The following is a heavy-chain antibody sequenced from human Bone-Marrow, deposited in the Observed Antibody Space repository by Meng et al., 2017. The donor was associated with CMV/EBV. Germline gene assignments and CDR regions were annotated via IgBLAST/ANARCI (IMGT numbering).Heavy chain of an antibody. V-gene: IGHV3-74*01. J-gene: IGHJ4*02. Sequence: AFPFSGYWMHWFRQAPGKGLVWVSRINSDGSSTSYANSVKGRFTISRDNAKNTLYLQMNSLRAEDTAVYYCARVGYDSSGYYYHFDYWGQGTLVTVSS. D-gene: IGHD3-22*01. CDR1: AFPFSGYW. CDR2: INSDGSST. CDR3: ARVGYDSSGYYYHFDY.